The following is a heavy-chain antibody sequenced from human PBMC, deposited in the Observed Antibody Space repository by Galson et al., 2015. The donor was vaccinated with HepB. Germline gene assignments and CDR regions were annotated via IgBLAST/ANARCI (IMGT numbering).Heavy chain of an antibody. CDR1: GYTFTSYY. J-gene: IGHJ3*02. V-gene: IGHV1-46*01. CDR2: INPSGGST. CDR3: ARAGEKQNYYDSSGYYYDAFDI. D-gene: IGHD3-22*01. Sequence: SVKVSCKASGYTFTSYYMHWVRQAPGQGLEWMGIINPSGGSTSYAQKFQGRVTMTRDTSTSTVYMELSSLRSEDTAVYYCARAGEKQNYYDSSGYYYDAFDIWGQGTMVTVSS.